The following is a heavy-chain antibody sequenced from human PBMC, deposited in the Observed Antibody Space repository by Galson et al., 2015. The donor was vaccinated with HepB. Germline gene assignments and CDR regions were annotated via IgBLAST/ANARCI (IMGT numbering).Heavy chain of an antibody. CDR1: GGTFSSYT. Sequence: SVKVSCKASGGTFSSYTISWVRQAPGQGLEWMGRIIPILGIANYAQKFQGRVTITADKSTSTAYMELSSLRSEDTAVYYCARDGGTGDSSGLFDYWGQGTLVTVSS. V-gene: IGHV1-69*04. CDR3: ARDGGTGDSSGLFDY. J-gene: IGHJ4*02. D-gene: IGHD3-22*01. CDR2: IIPILGIA.